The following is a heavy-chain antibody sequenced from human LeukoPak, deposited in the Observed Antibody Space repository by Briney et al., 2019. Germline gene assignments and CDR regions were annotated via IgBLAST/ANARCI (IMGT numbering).Heavy chain of an antibody. V-gene: IGHV4-39*01. D-gene: IGHD1-26*01. J-gene: IGHJ4*02. CDR1: GGSISSSSYY. CDR2: IYYSGST. CDR3: ARGRGSYSFDY. Sequence: SETLSLTCTVSGGSISSSSYYWGWIRQPPGKGLEWIGSIYYSGSTYYNPSLKSRVTISVDTSKNQFSLKLSSVTAADTAVYYCARGRGSYSFDYWGQGTLVTVSS.